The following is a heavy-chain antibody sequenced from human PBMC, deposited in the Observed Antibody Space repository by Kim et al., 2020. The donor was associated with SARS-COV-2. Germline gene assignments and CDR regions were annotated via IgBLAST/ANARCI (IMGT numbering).Heavy chain of an antibody. CDR1: GGSISSHYW. CDR3: ARCPGDDTSFWLDS. Sequence: SETLSLTCAVSGGSISSHYWWHWVRQPPGKGLEWIGKIHTSGSTNYNPSLNSRVTISVDGSKNHLSLTITAVTAADTAVYYCARCPGDDTSFWLDSWGQGTLVTVSS. J-gene: IGHJ5*01. CDR2: IHTSGST. V-gene: IGHV4-4*02.